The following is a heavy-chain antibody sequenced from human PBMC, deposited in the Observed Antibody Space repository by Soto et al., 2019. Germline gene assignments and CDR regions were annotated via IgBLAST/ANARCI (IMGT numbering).Heavy chain of an antibody. CDR3: ERDGREVAAAGTPHSFDY. J-gene: IGHJ4*02. CDR1: GFTFSSYA. V-gene: IGHV3-30*04. CDR2: IGESGTPK. D-gene: IGHD6-13*01. Sequence: PGGSLRLSCAASGFTFSSYAMKWVRQAPGKGLEWVSLIGESGTPKYYADSVKGRFTISRDNSKNTLYLQMNSLRAEDTAVYYCERDGREVAAAGTPHSFDYWGQGTLVTVSS.